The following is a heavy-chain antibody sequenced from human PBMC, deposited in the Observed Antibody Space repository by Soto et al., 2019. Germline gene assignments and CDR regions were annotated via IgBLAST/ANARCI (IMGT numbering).Heavy chain of an antibody. CDR3: ARDLGGWPDY. CDR2: INAGNGNT. CDR1: GYTFTSYA. J-gene: IGHJ4*02. D-gene: IGHD6-19*01. Sequence: QVQLVQSGADVKKPGASVKVSCKTSGYTFTSYAMHWVRQAPGQRLEWMGWINAGNGNTKYSQKFQGRVTITIDTSASTAYMELSSLRSEDTAIYYCARDLGGWPDYWGQGTLVTVSS. V-gene: IGHV1-3*01.